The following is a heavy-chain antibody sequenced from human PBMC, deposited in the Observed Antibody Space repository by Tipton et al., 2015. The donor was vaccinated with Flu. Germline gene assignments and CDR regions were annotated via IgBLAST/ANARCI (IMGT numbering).Heavy chain of an antibody. CDR3: ARDTIFGVAH. Sequence: LRLSCTVSGGSISSSSYYWGWIRQPPGKGLEWIGSIYYSGGTYYNPSLKSRVTISVDTSKNQFSLKLSSVTAADTAVYCCARDTIFGVAHWGQGTLVTVSS. V-gene: IGHV4-39*07. D-gene: IGHD3-3*01. J-gene: IGHJ4*02. CDR1: GGSISSSSYY. CDR2: IYYSGGT.